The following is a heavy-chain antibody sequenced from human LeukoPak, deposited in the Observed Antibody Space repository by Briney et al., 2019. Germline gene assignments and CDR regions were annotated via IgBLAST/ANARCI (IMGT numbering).Heavy chain of an antibody. CDR1: GYTFTSYD. CDR2: IYPSGGST. CDR3: AREQQQLEGFDY. J-gene: IGHJ4*02. D-gene: IGHD6-13*01. V-gene: IGHV1-46*01. Sequence: ASVKVSCKASGYTFTSYDMHWVRQAPGQGLEWMGIIYPSGGSTNYAQKFQGRVTMTRDTSTATVHMKLSSLRSEDTAVYYCAREQQQLEGFDYWGQGTLVTVSS.